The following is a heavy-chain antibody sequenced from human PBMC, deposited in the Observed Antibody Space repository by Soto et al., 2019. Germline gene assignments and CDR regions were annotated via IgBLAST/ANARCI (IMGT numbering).Heavy chain of an antibody. CDR3: ARDNRRVYYGSGSYYHYYGMDV. V-gene: IGHV1-18*01. Sequence: VKVSCKASGYTFTSYGISWVRQAPGQGLEWMGWISAYNGNTNYAQKLQGRVTMTTDTSTSTAYMELRSLRSDDTAVYCCARDNRRVYYGSGSYYHYYGMDVWGQGTTVTVSS. CDR1: GYTFTSYG. D-gene: IGHD3-10*01. J-gene: IGHJ6*02. CDR2: ISAYNGNT.